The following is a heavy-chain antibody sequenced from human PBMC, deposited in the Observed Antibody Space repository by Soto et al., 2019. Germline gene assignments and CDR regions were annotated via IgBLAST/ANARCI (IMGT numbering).Heavy chain of an antibody. J-gene: IGHJ4*02. CDR1: GGSIRIGHYY. V-gene: IGHV4-30-4*02. D-gene: IGHD2-21*02. Sequence: PSEALSLTCTVSGGSIRIGHYYWTWIRQRPEKGLEWIGFIFNSANAYYNPSIKTRLDISVDTSKNQFPLKVDSVTAADKAMYYCARAPNDYYVDSWGKGAMVT. CDR3: ARAPNDYYVDS. CDR2: IFNSANA.